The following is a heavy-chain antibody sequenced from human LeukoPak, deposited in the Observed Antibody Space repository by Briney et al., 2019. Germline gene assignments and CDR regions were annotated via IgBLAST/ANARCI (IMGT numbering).Heavy chain of an antibody. Sequence: PGGSLRLSCAASGVTFSSYGMHWVRQAPGQGLEWVAVIWYDGSNIYYADSVKGRFTIFRDNSKNTLYLQMNSLRVEDTAVYYCARGAYYDSSGALFDYWGQGTLVTVSS. D-gene: IGHD3-22*01. V-gene: IGHV3-33*01. J-gene: IGHJ4*02. CDR1: GVTFSSYG. CDR3: ARGAYYDSSGALFDY. CDR2: IWYDGSNI.